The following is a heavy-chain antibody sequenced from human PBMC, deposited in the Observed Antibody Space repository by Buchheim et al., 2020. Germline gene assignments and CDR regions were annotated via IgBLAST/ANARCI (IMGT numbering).Heavy chain of an antibody. J-gene: IGHJ4*02. CDR3: ARHSLVGYYGGYFDY. CDR2: IYYSGST. D-gene: IGHD3-10*01. CDR1: GGSISSYY. V-gene: IGHV4-59*08. Sequence: QVQLQESGPGLVKPSETLSLTCTVSGGSISSYYWSWIRQPPGKGLEWIGYIYYSGSTNYNSSLKSRVTISVDTSKNQFSLKRSSVTAADTAVYYCARHSLVGYYGGYFDYWGQGTL.